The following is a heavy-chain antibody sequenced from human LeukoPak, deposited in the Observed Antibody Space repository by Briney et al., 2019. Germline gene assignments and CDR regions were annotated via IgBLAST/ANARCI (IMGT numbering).Heavy chain of an antibody. CDR1: GFSVSSNY. CDR3: ARSRVLDY. Sequence: GGSLRLSCAASGFSVSSNYLSWVRQAPGKGLEWVSVIHVGGSTYYADSVKGRFTISRDNSKNTLYLQMNSLRAEDTAVYYCARSRVLDYWGQGTLVTVSS. V-gene: IGHV3-53*01. J-gene: IGHJ4*02. CDR2: IHVGGST. D-gene: IGHD5-24*01.